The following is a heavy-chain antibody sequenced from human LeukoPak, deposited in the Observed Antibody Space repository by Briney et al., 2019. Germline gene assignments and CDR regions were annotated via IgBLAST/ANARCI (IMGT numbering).Heavy chain of an antibody. D-gene: IGHD4-17*01. CDR3: ARDSTTVTLPFFDY. Sequence: KASETLSLTCTVSGGSISSYYWSWIRQPPGKGLEWIGYIYYSGSTNYNPSLKSRVTISVDTSKNQFSLKLSSVTAADTAVYYCARDSTTVTLPFFDYWGQGTLVTVSS. CDR1: GGSISSYY. CDR2: IYYSGST. J-gene: IGHJ4*02. V-gene: IGHV4-59*12.